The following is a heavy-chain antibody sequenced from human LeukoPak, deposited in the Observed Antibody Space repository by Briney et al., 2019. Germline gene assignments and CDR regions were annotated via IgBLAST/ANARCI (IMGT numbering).Heavy chain of an antibody. CDR2: IRYDGSNK. CDR1: GFTFSSYG. CDR3: AKGGDYGDYVGGFDY. V-gene: IGHV3-30*02. J-gene: IGHJ4*02. Sequence: GGSLRLSCAASGFTFSSYGMHWVRQAPGKGLEWVTFIRYDGSNKHYADSEKGRFTISRDNSKNTLYLQMNSLRAEDTAVYYCAKGGDYGDYVGGFDYWGQGTLVTVSS. D-gene: IGHD4-17*01.